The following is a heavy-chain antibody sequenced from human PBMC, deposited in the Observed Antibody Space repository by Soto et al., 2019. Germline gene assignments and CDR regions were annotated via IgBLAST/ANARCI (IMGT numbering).Heavy chain of an antibody. CDR2: INPYSSVT. CDR1: GISFINHY. CDR3: ARDPYSSSNNFDY. D-gene: IGHD6-13*01. Sequence: ASVKVSSKASGISFINHYVHWVRQAPGQGPEWMGVINPYSSVTDYALKLQDRVTVTRDTSTSTAYMELRSLRSDDTAVYYCARDPYSSSNNFDYWGQGTLVTVSS. V-gene: IGHV1-18*04. J-gene: IGHJ4*02.